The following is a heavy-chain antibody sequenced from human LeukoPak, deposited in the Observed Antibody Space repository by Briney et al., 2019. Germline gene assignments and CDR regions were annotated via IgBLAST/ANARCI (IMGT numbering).Heavy chain of an antibody. Sequence: GGSLRLSCAASGFTFSSYAMSWVRQAPGKGLEWVSAISGSGGSTYYADSVKGRFTISRDNSKNTLYLQMNSLRAEDTAVYYCARDRGPYSSGWYRGLNWGQGTLVTVSS. D-gene: IGHD6-19*01. CDR3: ARDRGPYSSGWYRGLN. V-gene: IGHV3-23*01. CDR1: GFTFSSYA. CDR2: ISGSGGST. J-gene: IGHJ4*02.